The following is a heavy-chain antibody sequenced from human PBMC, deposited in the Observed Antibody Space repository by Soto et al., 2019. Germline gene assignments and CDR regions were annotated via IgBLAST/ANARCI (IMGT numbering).Heavy chain of an antibody. CDR2: INYNSGSV. Sequence: EVQLVESGGGWVQPGRSLRLSCAASGFTFDVYAMHWVRQAPGKGLEWVSGINYNSGSVGDADSVKGRFTISRDNAKNSLHLQMNRLRAEDTAVYYCAKDISLRGWVYLVVEYWGQGTLVTVSP. D-gene: IGHD6-13*01. CDR1: GFTFDVYA. V-gene: IGHV3-9*01. CDR3: AKDISLRGWVYLVVEY. J-gene: IGHJ4*02.